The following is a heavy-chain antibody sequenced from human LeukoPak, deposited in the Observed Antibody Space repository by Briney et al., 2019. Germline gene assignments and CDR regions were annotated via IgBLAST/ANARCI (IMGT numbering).Heavy chain of an antibody. V-gene: IGHV3-23*01. J-gene: IGHJ3*02. CDR2: ISGSGGST. CDR3: AKRGYGGYDAFDI. Sequence: PGGSLGLSCAASGFTFSSYAMSWVRQAPGKGLEWVSAISGSGGSTYYADSVKGRFTISRDNSKNTLYLQMNSLRAEDTAVYYCAKRGYGGYDAFDIWGQGTMVTVSS. D-gene: IGHD4-23*01. CDR1: GFTFSSYA.